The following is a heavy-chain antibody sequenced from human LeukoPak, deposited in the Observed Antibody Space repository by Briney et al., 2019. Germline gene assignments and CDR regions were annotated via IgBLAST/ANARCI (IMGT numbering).Heavy chain of an antibody. CDR2: ISYSGST. V-gene: IGHV4-59*12. J-gene: IGHJ4*02. CDR1: GGSISPYY. D-gene: IGHD4-11*01. Sequence: PSETLSLTCTVSGGSISPYYWSWIRQPPGKGLDWIGYISYSGSTNYNPSLKSRVTISVDTSKNQFSLKLSSVTAADTAVYYCARVESTVTTPYDYWGQGTLVTVSS. CDR3: ARVESTVTTPYDY.